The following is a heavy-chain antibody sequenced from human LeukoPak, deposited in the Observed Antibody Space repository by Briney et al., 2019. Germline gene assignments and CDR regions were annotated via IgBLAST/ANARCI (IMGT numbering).Heavy chain of an antibody. Sequence: KAGGSLRLSCAASGFTFSSYSMNWVRQAPGKGLEWVSSISSSSSYIYYADSVKGRFTISRDNAKNSLYLQMNSLRAEDTAVYYWARVLRLRLGELSLYDYWGQGTLVTVSS. J-gene: IGHJ4*02. D-gene: IGHD3-16*02. CDR2: ISSSSSYI. V-gene: IGHV3-21*01. CDR3: ARVLRLRLGELSLYDY. CDR1: GFTFSSYS.